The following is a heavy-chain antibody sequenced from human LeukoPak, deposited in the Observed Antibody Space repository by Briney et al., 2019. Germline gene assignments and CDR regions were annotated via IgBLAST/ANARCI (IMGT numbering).Heavy chain of an antibody. CDR1: GHTFTVYY. D-gene: IGHD3-22*01. J-gene: IGHJ5*02. CDR3: AKEVVITRNWFDP. V-gene: IGHV1-2*02. CDR2: INPNSGDT. Sequence: ASVKVSCKASGHTFTVYYMHWVRQAPGQGLEWMGWINPNSGDTNYAQKFQGRVTMTRDTSISTAYMELIRLTSDDTAMYYCAKEVVITRNWFDPWGQGTLVTVSS.